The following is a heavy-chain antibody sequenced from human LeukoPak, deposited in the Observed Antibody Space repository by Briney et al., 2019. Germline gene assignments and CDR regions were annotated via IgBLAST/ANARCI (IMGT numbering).Heavy chain of an antibody. V-gene: IGHV3-23*01. CDR3: AKPPGYSSGWYFYY. CDR2: ISGSGGST. Sequence: GGPLRLSCAASGFTFSSYAMSWVRQAPGKGLEWGSAISGSGGSTYYADSVKGRFTIPRDNSKNTLYLQMNSLRAEDTAVYYCAKPPGYSSGWYFYYWGQGTLVTVSS. D-gene: IGHD6-19*01. J-gene: IGHJ4*02. CDR1: GFTFSSYA.